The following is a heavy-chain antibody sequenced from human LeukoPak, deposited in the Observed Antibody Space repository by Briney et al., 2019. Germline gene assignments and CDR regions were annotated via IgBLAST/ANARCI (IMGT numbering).Heavy chain of an antibody. Sequence: GGSLRLSCAASRFTFSSYGMHWVRQAPGKGQEWVAFIRYDGSNKYYTDSVKGRFTISRDNSKNTLYLQMNSLRAEDTAVYYCAKGRGWEASYYYYYMDVWGKGTTVTISS. J-gene: IGHJ6*03. CDR1: RFTFSSYG. CDR2: IRYDGSNK. D-gene: IGHD1-26*01. CDR3: AKGRGWEASYYYYYMDV. V-gene: IGHV3-30*02.